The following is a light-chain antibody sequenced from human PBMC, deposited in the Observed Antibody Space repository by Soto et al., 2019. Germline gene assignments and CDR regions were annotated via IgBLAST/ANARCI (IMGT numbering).Light chain of an antibody. CDR2: LGS. Sequence: DITMTQSPLSLLVTPGEPASISCRSSQSLLHTNGYNYFNWYLQKPGQSPQLLIFLGSSRASGVPGRFSGSGSGTDFTLNISRVEAEDVGVNYCMQARQTPFSFGPGTKVEIK. J-gene: IGKJ3*01. V-gene: IGKV2-28*01. CDR1: QSLLHTNGYNY. CDR3: MQARQTPFS.